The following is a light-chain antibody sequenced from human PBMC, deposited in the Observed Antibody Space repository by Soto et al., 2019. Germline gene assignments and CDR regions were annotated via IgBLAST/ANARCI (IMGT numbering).Light chain of an antibody. CDR1: SSDVGGYDY. V-gene: IGLV2-8*01. CDR3: SSYAGSNTFV. Sequence: QSVLTQPPSASGSPGQSVTISCTGTSSDVGGYDYVSWHQHHPGKAPKLMLYDVSKRPSGVPDRFSGSKSGNTASLTVSGLQAEVEADYYCSSYAGSNTFVFGTGTKVTVL. CDR2: DVS. J-gene: IGLJ1*01.